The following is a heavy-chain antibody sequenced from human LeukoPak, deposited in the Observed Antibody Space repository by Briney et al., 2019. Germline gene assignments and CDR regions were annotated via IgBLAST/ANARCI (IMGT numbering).Heavy chain of an antibody. CDR1: GGSTSSYY. Sequence: SETLSLTCTVSGGSTSSYYWSWIRQPPGKGLEWIGYIYYSGSTNCNPALKSRVTISIDTSKNQFSLKLSSVTAADTAVYYCARDKGEYYDSSGYLDYWGQGTLVTVSS. CDR2: IYYSGST. D-gene: IGHD3-22*01. V-gene: IGHV4-59*01. CDR3: ARDKGEYYDSSGYLDY. J-gene: IGHJ4*02.